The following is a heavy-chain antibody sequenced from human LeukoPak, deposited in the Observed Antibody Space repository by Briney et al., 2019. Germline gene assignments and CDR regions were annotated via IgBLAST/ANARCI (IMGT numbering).Heavy chain of an antibody. CDR2: IYYSGST. D-gene: IGHD3-3*01. CDR1: GGSISSYY. Sequence: SQTLSLTCTVSGGSISSYYWSWIRQPPGKGLEWIGYIYYSGSTNYNPSLKSRVTISVDTSKNQFSLKLSSVTAADTAVYYCASTSFGVVTSFGMDVWGQGTTVTVSS. J-gene: IGHJ6*02. CDR3: ASTSFGVVTSFGMDV. V-gene: IGHV4-59*08.